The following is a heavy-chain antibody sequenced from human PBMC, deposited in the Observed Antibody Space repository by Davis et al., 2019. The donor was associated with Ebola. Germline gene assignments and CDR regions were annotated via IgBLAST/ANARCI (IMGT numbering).Heavy chain of an antibody. CDR2: ISAYNGNT. CDR1: GYTFTSYG. Sequence: ASVKVSCKASGYTFTSYGISWVRQAPGQGLEWMGWISAYNGNTNYAQKLQGRVTMTTDTSTSTVYMELSSLRSEDTAVYYCARDRYVVQGVIQGIASDYYYYGMDVWGQGTTVTVSS. D-gene: IGHD3-10*01. V-gene: IGHV1-18*01. J-gene: IGHJ6*02. CDR3: ARDRYVVQGVIQGIASDYYYYGMDV.